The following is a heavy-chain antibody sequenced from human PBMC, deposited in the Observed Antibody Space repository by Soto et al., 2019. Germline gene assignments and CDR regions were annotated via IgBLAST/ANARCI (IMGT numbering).Heavy chain of an antibody. V-gene: IGHV3-7*05. J-gene: IGHJ6*02. CDR1: GFTFSSYW. CDR2: IKQDGSEK. CDR3: ARDKDYYYYGMDV. Sequence: GGSLRLSCAASGFTFSSYWMSWVRQAPGKGLEWVANIKQDGSEKYYVDSVKGRFTISRDNAKNSLYLQMNSLRAEDTAVYYCARDKDYYYYGMDVWGQGTTVTVSS.